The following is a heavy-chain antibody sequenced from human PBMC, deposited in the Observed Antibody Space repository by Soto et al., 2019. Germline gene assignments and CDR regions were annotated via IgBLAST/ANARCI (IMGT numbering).Heavy chain of an antibody. D-gene: IGHD1-26*01. CDR3: ARDKWDSGYYGMDV. J-gene: IGHJ6*02. Sequence: EVQVLESGGGLVQPGGSLRLSCAASGFTFSNYAMHWVRQAPGKGLEWVAVIGVSGDTTYYADSVKGRFTVSRDNSKEILYMQMDSLRAQDTAVYYCARDKWDSGYYGMDVWGQGTTVTGS. CDR2: IGVSGDTT. V-gene: IGHV3-23*01. CDR1: GFTFSNYA.